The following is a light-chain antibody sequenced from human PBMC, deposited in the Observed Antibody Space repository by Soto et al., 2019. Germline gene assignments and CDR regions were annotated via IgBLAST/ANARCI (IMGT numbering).Light chain of an antibody. V-gene: IGKV3-15*01. Sequence: IVMTQSPATLSVSPGERATLSCRASQYVSRNLAWYQQKPGQAPRLLIHGVSTRATGIPDRFSGSGSGTVFTLTISSLQADDFADYYCQQYNDHYSFGQGTKL. CDR1: QYVSRN. J-gene: IGKJ2*03. CDR3: QQYNDHYS. CDR2: GVS.